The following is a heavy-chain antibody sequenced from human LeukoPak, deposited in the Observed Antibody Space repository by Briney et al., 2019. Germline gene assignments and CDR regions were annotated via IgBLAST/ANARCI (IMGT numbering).Heavy chain of an antibody. D-gene: IGHD7-27*01. V-gene: IGHV4-34*01. CDR2: INHSGST. CDR1: GGSFSGYY. Sequence: PSETLSLTCAVYGGSFSGYYWSWIRQPPGKGLEWIGEINHSGSTNYNPSLKSRVTISVDTSKNQFSLKLSSVTAADTAVYYCARFKNWDRQFYFDYWGQGALVTVSS. J-gene: IGHJ4*02. CDR3: ARFKNWDRQFYFDY.